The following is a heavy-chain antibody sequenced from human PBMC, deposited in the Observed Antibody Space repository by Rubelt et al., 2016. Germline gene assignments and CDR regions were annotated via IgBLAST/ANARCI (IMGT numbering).Heavy chain of an antibody. CDR2: IYYSGST. J-gene: IGHJ1*01. V-gene: IGHV4-59*02. CDR1: GGSVSSGY. CDR3: ASSTWTEYFHH. D-gene: IGHD6-13*01. Sequence: QLQLQESGPGLVKPSETLSLTCTVSGGSVSSGYWSWIRQPPGKGLEWIAYIYYSGSTNYNPSLKSRVTISRDTSKNQFALELRYVTAADTAVYYCASSTWTEYFHHWGQGTLVTVSS.